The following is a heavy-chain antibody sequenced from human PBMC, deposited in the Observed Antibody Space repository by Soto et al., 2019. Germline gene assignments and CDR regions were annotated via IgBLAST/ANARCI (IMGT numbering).Heavy chain of an antibody. CDR1: GFTFTSSA. D-gene: IGHD3-10*01. CDR3: AAPPRGAYYGSGSSDY. V-gene: IGHV1-58*01. CDR2: IVVGSGNT. J-gene: IGHJ4*02. Sequence: SVKVSCKASGFTFTSSAVQWVRQARGQRLEWIGWIVVGSGNTNYAQKFQERVTITRDMSTSTAYMELSSLRSEDTAVYYCAAPPRGAYYGSGSSDYWGQGTLVTVSS.